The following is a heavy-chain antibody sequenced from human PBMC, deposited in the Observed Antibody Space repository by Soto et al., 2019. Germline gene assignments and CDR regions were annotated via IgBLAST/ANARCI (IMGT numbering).Heavy chain of an antibody. V-gene: IGHV1-69*04. D-gene: IGHD5-12*01. CDR2: IIPILGIA. J-gene: IGHJ4*02. CDR1: GGTFSSYT. Sequence: SVKVSCKASGGTFSSYTISWVRQAPGQGLEWMGRIIPILGIANYAQKFQGRVTITADKSTSTAYMELSSLRSEDTAVYYCARDPRRYSGYDYWGQGTLVTVSS. CDR3: ARDPRRYSGYDY.